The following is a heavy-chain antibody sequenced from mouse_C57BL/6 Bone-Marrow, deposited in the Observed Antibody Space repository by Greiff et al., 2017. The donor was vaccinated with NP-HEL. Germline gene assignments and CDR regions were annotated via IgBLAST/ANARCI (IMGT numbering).Heavy chain of an antibody. CDR2: ISSGGSYT. Sequence: VQLKESGGDLVKPGGSLKLSCAASGFTFSSYGMSWVRQTPDKRLEWVATISSGGSYTYYPDSVKGRFTISIDNAKNTLYLQVSILKSKDTAMYYCARLEGIRLHWYVDVWGTGTTVTVSS. CDR1: GFTFSSYG. V-gene: IGHV5-6*01. J-gene: IGHJ1*03. D-gene: IGHD2-12*01. CDR3: ARLEGIRLHWYVDV.